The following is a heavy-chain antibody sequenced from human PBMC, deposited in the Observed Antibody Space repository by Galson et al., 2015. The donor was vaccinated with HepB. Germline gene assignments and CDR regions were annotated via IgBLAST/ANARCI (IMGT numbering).Heavy chain of an antibody. Sequence: SVKVSCKASGGTFSSYTISWVRQAPGQGLEWMGRIIPILGIANYAQKFQGRVTITADKSTSTAYMELSSLRSEDTAVYYCAREGGDGHDVQDAFDIWGQGTMVTVSP. D-gene: IGHD5-24*01. CDR3: AREGGDGHDVQDAFDI. CDR1: GGTFSSYT. V-gene: IGHV1-69*04. CDR2: IIPILGIA. J-gene: IGHJ3*02.